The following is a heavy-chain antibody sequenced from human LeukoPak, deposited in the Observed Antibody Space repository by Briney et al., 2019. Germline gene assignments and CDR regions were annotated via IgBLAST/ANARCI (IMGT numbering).Heavy chain of an antibody. Sequence: PGGSLRLSCGASVFTFSTYTLNWVRRAPGKGLEWVSSISSNSSTIHYADSVKGRFTISRDNAKNSLFLQMNSLRDEDTAVYYCARARGFVWWGQGNLGTVSS. CDR1: VFTFSTYT. CDR2: ISSNSSTI. V-gene: IGHV3-48*02. CDR3: ARARGFVW. J-gene: IGHJ4*02. D-gene: IGHD2-15*01.